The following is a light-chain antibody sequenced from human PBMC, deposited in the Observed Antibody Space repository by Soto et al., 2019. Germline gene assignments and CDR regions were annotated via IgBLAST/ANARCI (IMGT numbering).Light chain of an antibody. Sequence: DIVLTQSPATLSLSPGDRATLSCRASQSVGTSLAWYKQQPGQAPRLLIHDAAYRASGIPERFSGSGSGTAFSLSISSLEPDDFAGYYCQHRSSGPRSFGRGTKVEV. CDR2: DAA. CDR1: QSVGTS. V-gene: IGKV3-11*01. CDR3: QHRSSGPRS. J-gene: IGKJ1*01.